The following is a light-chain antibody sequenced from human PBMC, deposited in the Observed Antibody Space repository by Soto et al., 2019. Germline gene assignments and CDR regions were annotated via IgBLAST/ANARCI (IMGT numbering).Light chain of an antibody. Sequence: QSALTQPPSVSGSPGQSVAISCTGTGSDIGTYNRVSWYQQPPGTAPKLMIYDVSDRPSGVPDRFYGSKSGNTASLTISGLQAEDEADYYCSSYTSSSTYVFGTGTKVTVL. J-gene: IGLJ1*01. V-gene: IGLV2-18*02. CDR1: GSDIGTYNR. CDR3: SSYTSSSTYV. CDR2: DVS.